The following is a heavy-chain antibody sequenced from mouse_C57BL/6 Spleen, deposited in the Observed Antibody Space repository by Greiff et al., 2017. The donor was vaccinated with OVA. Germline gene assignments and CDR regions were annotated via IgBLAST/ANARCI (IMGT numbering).Heavy chain of an antibody. CDR2: ISSGSSTI. Sequence: EVQLVESGGGLMKPGGSLKLSCAASGFTFSDYGMHWVRQAPEKGLEWVAYISSGSSTIYYADTVKGRFTISRDNAKNTLFLQMTSLRSEDTAMYYCARLGHAMDYWGQGTSVTVSS. J-gene: IGHJ4*01. CDR3: ARLGHAMDY. V-gene: IGHV5-17*01. CDR1: GFTFSDYG. D-gene: IGHD4-1*01.